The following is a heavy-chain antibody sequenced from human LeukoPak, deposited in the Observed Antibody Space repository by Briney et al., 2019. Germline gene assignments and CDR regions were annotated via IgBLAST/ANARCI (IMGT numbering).Heavy chain of an antibody. CDR2: MNPNSGNT. CDR3: ARAHRKTYSSSWYGLHH. D-gene: IGHD6-13*01. Sequence: ASVKVSCKASGYTFTSYDINWVRQATGQGLEWMGWMNPNSGNTGYAQKFQGRVTMTRNTSISTAYMELSSLKSEDTAVYYCARAHRKTYSSSWYGLHHWGQGTLVTVSS. CDR1: GYTFTSYD. V-gene: IGHV1-8*01. J-gene: IGHJ5*02.